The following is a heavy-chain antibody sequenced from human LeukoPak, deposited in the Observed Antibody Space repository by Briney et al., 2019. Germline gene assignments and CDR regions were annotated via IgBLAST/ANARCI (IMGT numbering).Heavy chain of an antibody. V-gene: IGHV4-39*01. CDR3: ARRTSYCSGVVCYPDVNWFDP. Sequence: SETLSLTCTVSGGSISSTDYYWGWIRQPPGKGLEWIGNVYFSGSTYYSPSLKSRVTTSVDTSKNQFSLRLSSVTAADTAVYFCARRTSYCSGVVCYPDVNWFDPWGQGTLVTVSS. CDR2: VYFSGST. D-gene: IGHD2-15*01. J-gene: IGHJ5*02. CDR1: GGSISSTDYY.